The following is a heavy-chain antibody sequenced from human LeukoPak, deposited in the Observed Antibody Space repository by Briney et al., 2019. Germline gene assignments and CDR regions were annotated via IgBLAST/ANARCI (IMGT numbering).Heavy chain of an antibody. D-gene: IGHD3-22*01. J-gene: IGHJ4*02. CDR1: GYTFTSYH. V-gene: IGHV1-46*01. Sequence: ASVKVSCKASGYTFTSYHMHWVRQAPGQGLEWMGIINPSGGTTNYAQKFRGRVTMTRDMSTSTVYMELSSLRSEDTAVYYCARDFRRTYSYDSSGYYYPAFWGQGTLVTVSS. CDR2: INPSGGTT. CDR3: ARDFRRTYSYDSSGYYYPAF.